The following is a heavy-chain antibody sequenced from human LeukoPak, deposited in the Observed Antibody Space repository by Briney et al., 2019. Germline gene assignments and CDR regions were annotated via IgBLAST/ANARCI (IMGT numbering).Heavy chain of an antibody. CDR1: GFSFSSYA. CDR3: AKDGVIWGCVDY. Sequence: GPFLIPSWASSGFSFSSYAMSWVRLPPGSGLGWVSAISGSGGSTYYADSVKGRFTISTDNTKNTLYLKMNTLRAGGTAVYYCAKDGVIWGCVDYWGEGNLVTVSS. D-gene: IGHD7-27*01. J-gene: IGHJ4*02. V-gene: IGHV3-23*01. CDR2: ISGSGGST.